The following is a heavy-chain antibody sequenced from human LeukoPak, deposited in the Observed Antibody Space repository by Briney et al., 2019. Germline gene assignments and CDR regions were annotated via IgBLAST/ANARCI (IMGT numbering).Heavy chain of an antibody. Sequence: GGSLRLSCAASGFTFSSYAMHWVRQAPGKGLEWVAVISYDGSNKYYADSVKGRFTISRDNSKNTLYLQMNSLRAEDTAVYYCARLGPLTSYYYYYMDVWGKGTTVTVSS. D-gene: IGHD1-14*01. J-gene: IGHJ6*03. CDR3: ARLGPLTSYYYYYMDV. CDR1: GFTFSSYA. CDR2: ISYDGSNK. V-gene: IGHV3-30-3*01.